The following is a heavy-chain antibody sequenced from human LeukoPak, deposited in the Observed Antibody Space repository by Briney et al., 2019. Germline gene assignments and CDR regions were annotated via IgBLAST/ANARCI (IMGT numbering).Heavy chain of an antibody. D-gene: IGHD7-27*01. CDR2: IYHSGST. V-gene: IGHV4-38-2*01. CDR3: ARLGSNWGSKWYFDY. J-gene: IGHJ4*02. Sequence: PSETLSLTCAVCGYSISSGYYWGWIRQPPGKGLEWIGSIYHSGSTYYNPSLKSRVTISVDTSKNQFSLKLSSVTAADTAVYYCARLGSNWGSKWYFDYWGQGTLVTVSS. CDR1: GYSISSGYY.